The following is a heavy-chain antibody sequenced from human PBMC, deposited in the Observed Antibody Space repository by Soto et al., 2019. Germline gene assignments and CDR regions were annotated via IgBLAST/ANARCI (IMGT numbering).Heavy chain of an antibody. CDR3: ARGIAAAAARGMDV. CDR1: GGTFNSYA. V-gene: IGHV1-69*13. CDR2: TIPMFGTT. Sequence: SVKVSCKASGGTFNSYAITWVRQAPGQGLEWMGGTIPMFGTTNYAEKFQGRVTITADESTNTAYMELSSLRSEDTAVYYCARGIAAAAARGMDVWGQGTTVTVSS. J-gene: IGHJ6*02. D-gene: IGHD6-13*01.